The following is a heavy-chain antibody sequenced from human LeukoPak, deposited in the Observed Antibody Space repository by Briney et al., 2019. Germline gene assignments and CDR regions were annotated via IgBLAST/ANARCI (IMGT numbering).Heavy chain of an antibody. CDR1: GYTFTSYD. J-gene: IGHJ6*03. Sequence: ASVKVSCKASGYTFTSYDINWVRQATGQGLEWMGWMNPNSGNTGYAQKFQGRVTITRNTSISKAYMELSSLRSEDTAVYYCARSATVTNYYYYYMDVWGKGTTVTVSS. CDR3: ARSATVTNYYYYYMDV. D-gene: IGHD4-17*01. V-gene: IGHV1-8*03. CDR2: MNPNSGNT.